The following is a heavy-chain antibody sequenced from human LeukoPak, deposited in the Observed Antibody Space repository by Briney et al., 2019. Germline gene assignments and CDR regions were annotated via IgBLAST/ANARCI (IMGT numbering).Heavy chain of an antibody. CDR1: GFTFSSYA. CDR3: AREGGGLWFKD. V-gene: IGHV3-23*01. Sequence: GGSLRLSCAASGFTFSSYAMSWVRQAPGKGLEWVSAISGSGGSTYYADSVKGRFTISRDNAKNSLYLQMNSLRAEDTAVYYCAREGGGLWFKDWGQGTLVTVSS. CDR2: ISGSGGST. J-gene: IGHJ4*02. D-gene: IGHD3-10*01.